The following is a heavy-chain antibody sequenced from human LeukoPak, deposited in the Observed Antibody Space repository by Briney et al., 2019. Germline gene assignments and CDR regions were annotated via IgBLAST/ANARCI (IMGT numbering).Heavy chain of an antibody. CDR3: ATGLYSSNWYYVDC. CDR2: IHKSGSS. V-gene: IGHV4-59*01. Sequence: SGTLSLTCTVSGGSISSYYWSWIRQSPGKGLEWIAYIHKSGSSNYNPSLKSRVTISLDTSKNQFSLKLSSVTAADTAVYYCATGLYSSNWYYVDCWGQGTLVTVSS. CDR1: GGSISSYY. D-gene: IGHD6-13*01. J-gene: IGHJ4*02.